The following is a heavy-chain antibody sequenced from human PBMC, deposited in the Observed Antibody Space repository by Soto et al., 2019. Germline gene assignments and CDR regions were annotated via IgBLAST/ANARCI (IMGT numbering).Heavy chain of an antibody. CDR1: GGSISSSSHY. V-gene: IGHV4-39*01. CDR2: IYYSGST. CDR3: ARLPGDYGGNPGAFDY. D-gene: IGHD4-17*01. Sequence: QLQLQESGPGLVKPSETLSLTCTVSGGSISSSSHYWGWIRQPPGKGLEWIGSIYYSGSTYYKPSLKSRVTISVDTSKNQCSLKLSSVTAADTAVYYCARLPGDYGGNPGAFDYWGQGTLVTVSS. J-gene: IGHJ4*02.